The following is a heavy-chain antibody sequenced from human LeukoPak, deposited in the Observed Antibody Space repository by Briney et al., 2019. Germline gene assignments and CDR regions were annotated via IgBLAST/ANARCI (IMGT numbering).Heavy chain of an antibody. CDR1: GYTFTSYG. V-gene: IGHV1-18*04. J-gene: IGHJ4*02. D-gene: IGHD3-16*02. Sequence: ASVKVSCEASGYTFTSYGTSWVRQAPGQGLEWMGSISPYNGNTKYTERLQGRVIMTTDTSTRTAYMELRSLRSDDTAVFYCARDQYDYTWGSYRPYFDSWGQGTLVTVSS. CDR2: ISPYNGNT. CDR3: ARDQYDYTWGSYRPYFDS.